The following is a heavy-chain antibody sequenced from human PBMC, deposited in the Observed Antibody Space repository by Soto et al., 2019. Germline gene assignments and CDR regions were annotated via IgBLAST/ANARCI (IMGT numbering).Heavy chain of an antibody. CDR1: GFSFSDYY. D-gene: IGHD1-26*01. Sequence: QVQLVESGGGLVKPGGSLRLSCAASGFSFSDYYMSWIRQAPGKGLEWVSLISTSGSSTDYADPVKGRFTISRDNAKNSLSLQMNSLRADDTAVYYCANLAKNYYHYMDVWGKGTTVTVSS. CDR2: ISTSGSST. J-gene: IGHJ6*03. CDR3: ANLAKNYYHYMDV. V-gene: IGHV3-11*01.